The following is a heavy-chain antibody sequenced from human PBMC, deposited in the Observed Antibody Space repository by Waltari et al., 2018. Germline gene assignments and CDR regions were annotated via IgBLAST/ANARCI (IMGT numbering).Heavy chain of an antibody. V-gene: IGHV1-69-2*01. CDR1: GYTFTDYY. J-gene: IGHJ1*01. D-gene: IGHD3-22*01. Sequence: EVQLVQSGAEVKKPGATVKISCKASGYTFTDYYMHWVQQAPGKGLEWMGVIDPEDGETIDAEKFQGRVTISVDTSKNQFSLKLSAVTAADTAVYYCARGNSGMIPPRYFQHWGQGTLVTVSS. CDR3: ARGNSGMIPPRYFQH. CDR2: IDPEDGET.